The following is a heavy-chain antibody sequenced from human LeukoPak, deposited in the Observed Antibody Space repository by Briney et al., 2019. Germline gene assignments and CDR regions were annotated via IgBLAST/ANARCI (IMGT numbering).Heavy chain of an antibody. V-gene: IGHV4-59*08. D-gene: IGHD3-22*01. CDR2: IHDSGSS. J-gene: IGHJ5*02. Sequence: SETLSLTCTVSGGSISSYYWSWIRQPPGKGLEWIGYIHDSGSSNYYPSLKSRVTISIDTSKNQFPLKLTSVTAADTAVYYCARRDASSGYWRFDPWGQGTLVTVSS. CDR3: ARRDASSGYWRFDP. CDR1: GGSISSYY.